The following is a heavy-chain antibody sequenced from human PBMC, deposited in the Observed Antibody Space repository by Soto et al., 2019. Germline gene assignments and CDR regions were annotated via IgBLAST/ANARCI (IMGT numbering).Heavy chain of an antibody. J-gene: IGHJ4*02. Sequence: QVQLVQSGAEVKKPGASVKVSCKASGYTFTSYYMHWVRQAPGQGLEWMGIINPSGGSTSYAQKSQGRVTMPRDTSTGTVYMELSSLGSEDTAVYYCARDVGIAARPLDYWGQGTLVTVSS. CDR1: GYTFTSYY. CDR2: INPSGGST. CDR3: ARDVGIAARPLDY. D-gene: IGHD6-6*01. V-gene: IGHV1-46*01.